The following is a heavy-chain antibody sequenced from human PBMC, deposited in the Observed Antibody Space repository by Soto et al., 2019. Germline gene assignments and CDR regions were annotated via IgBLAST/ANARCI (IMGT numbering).Heavy chain of an antibody. CDR2: IYYSGST. CDR1: GGSINSSSYF. J-gene: IGHJ5*02. Sequence: SETLSLTCSVSGGSINSSSYFWGWVRQPPGKGLEWIGSIYYSGSTYYNPSLRSRVTISVDTSKNQFSLKLSSVTAADTAVFYCARHYSSGSRNWFDPWGQGISVTVSS. CDR3: ARHYSSGSRNWFDP. D-gene: IGHD6-19*01. V-gene: IGHV4-39*01.